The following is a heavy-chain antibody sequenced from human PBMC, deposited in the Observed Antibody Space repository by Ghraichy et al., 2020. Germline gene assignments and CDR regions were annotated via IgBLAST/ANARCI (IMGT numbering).Heavy chain of an antibody. V-gene: IGHV3-48*02. CDR3: ARGSSVVRFYYYDGMDV. CDR2: ITSSSSYI. D-gene: IGHD4-23*01. CDR1: GFTFSSYS. J-gene: IGHJ6*02. Sequence: GESLNISCVGSGFTFSSYSMNWVRQSPGKGLEWVSYITSSSSYISYADSVKDRFTISRNNAQNSLYLQMNSLRDEDTGVYYCARGSSVVRFYYYDGMDVWGQGTTVTVSS.